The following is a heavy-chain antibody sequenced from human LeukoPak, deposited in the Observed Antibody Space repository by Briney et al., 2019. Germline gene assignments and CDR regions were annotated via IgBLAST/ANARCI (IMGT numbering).Heavy chain of an antibody. Sequence: SETLSLTCTVSGYSISSGYYWGWIRQPPGKGLEWIGSIYHSGSTYYNPSLKSRVTISVDTSKNQFSLKLSSVTAADTAVYYCARVIVVVVAPTGWFDPWGQGTLVTVSS. CDR3: ARVIVVVVAPTGWFDP. D-gene: IGHD2-15*01. CDR2: IYHSGST. J-gene: IGHJ5*02. CDR1: GYSISSGYY. V-gene: IGHV4-38-2*02.